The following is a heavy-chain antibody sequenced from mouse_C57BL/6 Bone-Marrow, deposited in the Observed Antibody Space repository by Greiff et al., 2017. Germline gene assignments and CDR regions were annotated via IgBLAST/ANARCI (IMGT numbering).Heavy chain of an antibody. D-gene: IGHD1-1*01. Sequence: EVKLVESGGDLVKPGGSLKLSCAASGFTFSSYGMSWVRQTPDTRLEWVATICSGGSYTYYPDSVKGRFTISGDNAKNPLCLQLSSLTSEDTAMYYCARVITTVVARGYFDYWGQGTTLTVSS. V-gene: IGHV5-6*01. CDR1: GFTFSSYG. CDR3: ARVITTVVARGYFDY. CDR2: ICSGGSYT. J-gene: IGHJ2*01.